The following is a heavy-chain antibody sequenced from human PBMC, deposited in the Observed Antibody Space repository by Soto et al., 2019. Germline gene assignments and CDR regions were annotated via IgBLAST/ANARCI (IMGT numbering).Heavy chain of an antibody. CDR2: IYYSGST. CDR1: GGSISSYY. Sequence: SETLSLTCTVSGGSISSYYWSWIRQPPGKGLEWIGYIYYSGSTDYNPSLKSRVTISVDTSKNQFSLKLSSVTAADTAVYYCARFGIVGTIRAFDIWGQGTMVTVSS. J-gene: IGHJ3*02. CDR3: ARFGIVGTIRAFDI. D-gene: IGHD1-26*01. V-gene: IGHV4-59*01.